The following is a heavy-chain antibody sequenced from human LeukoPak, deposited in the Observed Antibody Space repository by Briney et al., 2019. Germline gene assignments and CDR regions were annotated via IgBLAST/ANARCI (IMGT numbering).Heavy chain of an antibody. CDR2: MNPNSGNT. CDR3: ARGLIHTIFGVVSRAGAFDI. J-gene: IGHJ3*02. D-gene: IGHD3-3*01. Sequence: ASVKVSCKASGYTFTSYDINWVRQATGQGLEWMGWMNPNSGNTGYAQKFQRRVTITRNTSISTAYMELSSLRSEDTAVYYCARGLIHTIFGVVSRAGAFDIWGQGTMVTVSS. V-gene: IGHV1-8*03. CDR1: GYTFTSYD.